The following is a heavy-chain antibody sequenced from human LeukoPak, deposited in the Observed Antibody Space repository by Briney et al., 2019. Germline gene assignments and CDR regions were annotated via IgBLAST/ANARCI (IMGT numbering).Heavy chain of an antibody. V-gene: IGHV3-30*04. CDR1: GFTFSSYG. CDR3: AREVVVVVAATKYYYYGMDV. J-gene: IGHJ6*02. D-gene: IGHD2-15*01. Sequence: GGSLRLSCAASGFTFSSYGMHWVRQAPGKGLGWVAVISFDGSNKYYADSVKGRFTISRDNSKNTLYLQMNSLRAEDTAVYYCAREVVVVVAATKYYYYGMDVWGQGTTVTVSS. CDR2: ISFDGSNK.